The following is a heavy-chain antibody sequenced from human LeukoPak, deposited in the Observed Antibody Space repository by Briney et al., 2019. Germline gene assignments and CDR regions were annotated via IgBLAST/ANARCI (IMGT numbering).Heavy chain of an antibody. CDR1: GFTFSDYY. CDR2: ISSSGSTI. CDR3: ARDPLAYDFWSGYYRYFDS. V-gene: IGHV3-11*04. J-gene: IGHJ4*02. Sequence: GGSLRLSCAASGFTFSDYYMSWIRQAPGKWLEWVSYISSSGSTIYYADSVKGRFTISRDNAKNSLYLQMNSLRAEDTAVYYCARDPLAYDFWSGYYRYFDSWGQGTLVTVSS. D-gene: IGHD3-3*01.